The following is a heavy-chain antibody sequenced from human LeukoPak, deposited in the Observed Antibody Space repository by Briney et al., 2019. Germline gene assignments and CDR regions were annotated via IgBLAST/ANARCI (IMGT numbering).Heavy chain of an antibody. J-gene: IGHJ4*02. Sequence: GGSLRLSCAASGFTFSSYEMNWVRQAPGKGLEWVSYISSSGSTIYYADSVKGRFTISRDNAKNSLYLQMNSLRAEDTAVYYCARRCQGLYSESGLYCDLDYWGQGTLVTVSS. D-gene: IGHD2-15*01. CDR2: ISSSGSTI. CDR1: GFTFSSYE. V-gene: IGHV3-48*03. CDR3: ARRCQGLYSESGLYCDLDY.